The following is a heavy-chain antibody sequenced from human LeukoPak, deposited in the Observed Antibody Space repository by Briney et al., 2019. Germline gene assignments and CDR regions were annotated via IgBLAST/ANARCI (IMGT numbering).Heavy chain of an antibody. J-gene: IGHJ5*02. CDR2: INLGDSDT. D-gene: IGHD1-26*01. V-gene: IGHV5-51*01. CDR1: GHRFTNHW. Sequence: GESLKISCEVSGHRFTNHWIGWVRQMPGKGLEWMEIINLGDSDTKYSPSFQGQVTISLDKSISTAYLQWRSLKASDTAMYYCARRPYSGSPNWFDPWGQGTLVTVSS. CDR3: ARRPYSGSPNWFDP.